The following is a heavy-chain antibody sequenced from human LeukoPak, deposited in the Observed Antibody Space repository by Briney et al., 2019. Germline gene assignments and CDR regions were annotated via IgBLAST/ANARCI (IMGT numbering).Heavy chain of an antibody. CDR3: TRVRCSTTSCYYYYYYYYMDV. J-gene: IGHJ6*03. D-gene: IGHD2-2*01. CDR1: GFTFGDSA. CDR2: IKSKTYGGTT. V-gene: IGHV3-49*04. Sequence: GGSLRLSCTASGFTFGDSAMSWVRQAPGKGLEWVGFIKSKTYGGTTEYAASVKGRFTVSRDDSKSIAYLQMNSLKAEDTAVYYCTRVRCSTTSCYYYYYYYYMDVWGKGTTVTVSS.